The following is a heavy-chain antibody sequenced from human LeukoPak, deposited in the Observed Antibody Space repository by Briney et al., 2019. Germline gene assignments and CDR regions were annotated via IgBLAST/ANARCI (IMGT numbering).Heavy chain of an antibody. CDR1: GFTFSSYS. Sequence: GGSLRLSCAASGFTFSSYSMNWVRQAPGKGLEWVSSISSGSSYIYYADSVKGRFTISRDNAKNSLYLQMNSLRAEDTAVYYCLRENHDSGWSFDYWGQGTLVTVSS. CDR3: LRENHDSGWSFDY. CDR2: ISSGSSYI. J-gene: IGHJ4*02. D-gene: IGHD3-22*01. V-gene: IGHV3-21*01.